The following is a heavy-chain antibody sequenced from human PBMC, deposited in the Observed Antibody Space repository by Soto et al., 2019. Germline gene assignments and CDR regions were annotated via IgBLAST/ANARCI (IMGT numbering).Heavy chain of an antibody. CDR3: AMKGVIGRYYYMDV. D-gene: IGHD1-26*01. V-gene: IGHV3-23*01. CDR2: SGDNT. CDR1: GFTFRSYA. Sequence: GGSLRLSCAASGFTFRSYAMNWVRQAPGKGLEWVSSSGDNTHYADSVKGRFTISRDNSKSTLYLQMNSLRAEDTAVYYCAMKGVIGRYYYMDVWGKGTTVTVSS. J-gene: IGHJ6*03.